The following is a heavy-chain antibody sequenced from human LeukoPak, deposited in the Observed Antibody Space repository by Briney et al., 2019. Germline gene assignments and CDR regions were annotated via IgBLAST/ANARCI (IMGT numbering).Heavy chain of an antibody. CDR1: EFNFFSYG. V-gene: IGHV3-74*01. CDR2: IFTDGTTT. D-gene: IGHD2-21*02. Sequence: GGSLRLSCAASEFNFFSYGMQWVRQAPGKGLVWVSRIFTDGTTTSYADSVKGRFTISRDNAKNTLYLQMNSLRAEDTAVYYCARELPREVTLDYWGQGTLVTVSP. J-gene: IGHJ4*01. CDR3: ARELPREVTLDY.